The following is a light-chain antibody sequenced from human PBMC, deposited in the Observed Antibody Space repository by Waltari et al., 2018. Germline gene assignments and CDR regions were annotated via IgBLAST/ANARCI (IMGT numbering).Light chain of an antibody. V-gene: IGLV1-40*01. Sequence: QSVLTQPPSVSGAPGQRVTISCTGSSPNIGAGYDVHWYQQLPGTAPKLLIYGNSNRPSGVPDRFSGSKSGTSASLAITGLQAEDEADYYCQSYDYSLSGDVVFGGGTKLTVL. CDR3: QSYDYSLSGDVV. J-gene: IGLJ2*01. CDR1: SPNIGAGYD. CDR2: GNS.